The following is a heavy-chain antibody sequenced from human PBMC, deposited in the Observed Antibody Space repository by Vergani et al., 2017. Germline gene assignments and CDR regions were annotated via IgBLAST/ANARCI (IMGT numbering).Heavy chain of an antibody. J-gene: IGHJ6*03. V-gene: IGHV3-30-3*01. CDR1: GFTFSSYA. D-gene: IGHD3-10*01. CDR2: ISYDGSKK. Sequence: QVQLVGSGGGVVQPGRSLRLSCAASGFTFSSYAMHWVRQAPGKGLEWVAVISYDGSKKNYADSVKGRFTISRDNSKNTLYLQMNSLRAEDTAVYYCARGSIDSGNVPGLHYMDVWGKGTTVTVSS. CDR3: ARGSIDSGNVPGLHYMDV.